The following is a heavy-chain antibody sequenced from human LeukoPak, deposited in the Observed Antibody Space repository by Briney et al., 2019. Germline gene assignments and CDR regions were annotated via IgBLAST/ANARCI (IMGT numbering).Heavy chain of an antibody. D-gene: IGHD2-15*01. V-gene: IGHV3-23*01. CDR1: GFTFSSYA. J-gene: IGHJ4*02. CDR3: AKTRGYCTGGSCYGDY. CDR2: ISSSGSDT. Sequence: GGSLRLSCAASGFTFSSYAMSWVRQAPGKGLEWVSTISSSGSDTYYADSVKGRSTISRDSSTNTVFLQMNSLRAEDTALYSCAKTRGYCTGGSCYGDYWGQGTLVTVSS.